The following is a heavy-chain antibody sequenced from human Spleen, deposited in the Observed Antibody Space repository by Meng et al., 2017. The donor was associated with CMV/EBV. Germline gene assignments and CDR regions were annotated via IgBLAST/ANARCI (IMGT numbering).Heavy chain of an antibody. J-gene: IGHJ5*02. CDR1: GGPFSSYA. V-gene: IGHV1-69*05. D-gene: IGHD1-26*01. Sequence: SGGPFSSYAIRWVRQAPGQGLEWMGGISPIFGTPTSPQNFQGGVTITTDESTSPAYMDLGSLRSEDTAVYYCAREEEGWELLPGWFDPWGQGTLVTVSS. CDR3: AREEEGWELLPGWFDP. CDR2: ISPIFGTP.